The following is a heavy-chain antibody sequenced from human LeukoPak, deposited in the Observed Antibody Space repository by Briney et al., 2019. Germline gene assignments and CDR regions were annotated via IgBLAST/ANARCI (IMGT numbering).Heavy chain of an antibody. V-gene: IGHV3-33*01. CDR3: ARLGSKWSFDY. Sequence: GGSLRLSCAGSGFTFSNYGMNWVRQAPGKGLEWVAVIWYDESNKYYADSVKSRFTISRDNSKNTVYLQMNSLRAEDTAVYYCARLGSKWSFDYWGQGTLVTVSS. CDR1: GFTFSNYG. CDR2: IWYDESNK. D-gene: IGHD2-15*01. J-gene: IGHJ4*02.